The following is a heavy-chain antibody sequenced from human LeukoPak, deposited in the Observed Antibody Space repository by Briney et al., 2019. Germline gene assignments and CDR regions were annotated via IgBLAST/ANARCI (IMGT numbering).Heavy chain of an antibody. Sequence: PGGSLRLSCETAGFTFSSYVMHWVRRTPGKGLVWVSRISHDGFISYADSVKGRFTISRDNAKNTLYLQMNSLRAEDTAVYYCAKAFCSSTSCQNDWGGLDYYYGMDVWGQGTTVTVSS. J-gene: IGHJ6*02. CDR3: AKAFCSSTSCQNDWGGLDYYYGMDV. CDR1: GFTFSSYV. D-gene: IGHD2-2*01. V-gene: IGHV3-74*01. CDR2: ISHDGFI.